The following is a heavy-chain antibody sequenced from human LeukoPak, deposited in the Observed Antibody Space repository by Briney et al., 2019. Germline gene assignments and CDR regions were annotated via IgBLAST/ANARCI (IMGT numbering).Heavy chain of an antibody. CDR3: ARASPMTTVAHTAGRY. D-gene: IGHD4-23*01. V-gene: IGHV3-7*01. Sequence: PGGSLRLSCAASGFTFSSYWMSWVRQAPGKGLEWVANIKQDGSEKYYVDSVKGRFTISRDNAKNSLYLQMNSLRAEDTAVYYCARASPMTTVAHTAGRYWGQGTLVTVSS. J-gene: IGHJ4*02. CDR1: GFTFSSYW. CDR2: IKQDGSEK.